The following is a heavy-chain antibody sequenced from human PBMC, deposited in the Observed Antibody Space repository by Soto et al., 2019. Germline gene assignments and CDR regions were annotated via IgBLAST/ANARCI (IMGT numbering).Heavy chain of an antibody. Sequence: ASETLSLTCTLSGFTITSSSYYWDWNRQPPGKGLEWIGYIYYSGSTNYNPSLKSRVTISVDTSKNQFSLKLSSVTAADTAVYYCASTYFDPWWFDPWGQGTLVTVSS. V-gene: IGHV4-61*05. D-gene: IGHD3-9*01. CDR3: ASTYFDPWWFDP. CDR1: GFTITSSSYY. CDR2: IYYSGST. J-gene: IGHJ5*02.